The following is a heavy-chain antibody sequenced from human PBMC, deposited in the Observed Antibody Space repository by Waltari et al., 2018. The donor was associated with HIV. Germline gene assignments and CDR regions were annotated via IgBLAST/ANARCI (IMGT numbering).Heavy chain of an antibody. D-gene: IGHD2-15*01. Sequence: EVQLVESGGDLVQPGGSLRLSCAVFGFIFNTYSMNWVRQAPGKGLEWISYITSSSSTIYYADSVKGRFTISRDNAKNSLYLQMNSLRAEDTAVYYCARLMVVAGTPYYGLDVWGQGTTVTVSS. CDR1: GFIFNTYS. V-gene: IGHV3-48*01. J-gene: IGHJ6*02. CDR3: ARLMVVAGTPYYGLDV. CDR2: ITSSSSTI.